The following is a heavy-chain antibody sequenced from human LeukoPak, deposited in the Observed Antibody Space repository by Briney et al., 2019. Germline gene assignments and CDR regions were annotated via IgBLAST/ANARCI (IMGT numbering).Heavy chain of an antibody. CDR3: ARGMGATSQALFDY. Sequence: GGSLRLSRAASGFTFSGYDMHWVRQVTGKGLEWVSGIDTAGDTYYPGSVKGRFTISRENAKNSLYLHMNSLRAGDTAVYYCARGMGATSQALFDYWGQGALVAVSS. D-gene: IGHD1-26*01. J-gene: IGHJ4*02. V-gene: IGHV3-13*04. CDR1: GFTFSGYD. CDR2: IDTAGDT.